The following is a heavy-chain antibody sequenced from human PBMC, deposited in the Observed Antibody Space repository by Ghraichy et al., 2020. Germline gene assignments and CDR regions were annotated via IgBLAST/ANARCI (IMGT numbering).Heavy chain of an antibody. Sequence: GESLRLSCAASGFTFSSYAMHWVRQAPGKGLEWVAVISYDGSNKYYADSVKGRFTISRDNSKNTLYLQMNSLRAEDTAVYYCARDWHSSRINYYYGMDVWGQGTTVTVSS. J-gene: IGHJ6*02. CDR1: GFTFSSYA. CDR3: ARDWHSSRINYYYGMDV. V-gene: IGHV3-30-3*01. CDR2: ISYDGSNK. D-gene: IGHD6-13*01.